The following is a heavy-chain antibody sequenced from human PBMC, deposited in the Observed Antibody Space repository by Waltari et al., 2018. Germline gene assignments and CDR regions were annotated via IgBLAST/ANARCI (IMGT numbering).Heavy chain of an antibody. CDR2: IIPIFGKA. Sequence: QVQLVQSGAEVKKPGSSVTVSCKASGGTFSSYAISWVRQPPGKGLEWMGGIIPIFGKANYAQKFQGRVTITADESTSTAYMELSSLRSEDTAVYYCARIVVVPAANDYYGMDVWGQGTTVTVSS. D-gene: IGHD2-2*01. CDR3: ARIVVVPAANDYYGMDV. J-gene: IGHJ6*02. V-gene: IGHV1-69*01. CDR1: GGTFSSYA.